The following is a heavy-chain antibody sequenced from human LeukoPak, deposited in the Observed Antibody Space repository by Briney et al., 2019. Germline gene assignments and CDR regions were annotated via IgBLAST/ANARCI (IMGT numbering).Heavy chain of an antibody. CDR1: GGSISSYY. J-gene: IGHJ3*02. Sequence: PSETLSLTCTVSGGSISSYYWSWIRQPPGKGLEWIGYIYYSGSTNYNPSLKSRVTISVDTSKNQFSLKLSSVTAADTAVYYCARGLAYYYDSSGYYGAFDIWGQGTMVTVSS. CDR2: IYYSGST. V-gene: IGHV4-59*01. CDR3: ARGLAYYYDSSGYYGAFDI. D-gene: IGHD3-22*01.